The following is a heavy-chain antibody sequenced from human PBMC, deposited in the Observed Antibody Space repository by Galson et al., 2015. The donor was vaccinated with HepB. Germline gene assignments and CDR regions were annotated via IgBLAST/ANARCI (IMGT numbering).Heavy chain of an antibody. J-gene: IGHJ4*02. CDR2: IDPGDSYT. CDR1: GYSFAAFW. CDR3: ARHKPAALRLVDLSFNY. V-gene: IGHV5-10-1*01. Sequence: QSGAEVKEPGESLRISCKGSGYSFAAFWISWVRQMPGKGLEWMGRIDPGDSYTNYCPSFEGHVTISADKSIGAAYLQWNSLKASDSGVYYCARHKPAALRLVDLSFNYWGQGTLVTVSS. D-gene: IGHD3-16*02.